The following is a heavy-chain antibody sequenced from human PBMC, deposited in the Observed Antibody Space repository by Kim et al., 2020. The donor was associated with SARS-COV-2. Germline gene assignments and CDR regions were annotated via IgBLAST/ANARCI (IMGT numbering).Heavy chain of an antibody. V-gene: IGHV4-59*01. Sequence: SETLSLTCTVSGGSISSYYWSWIRQPPGKGLEWIGYIYYSGSTNYNPSLKSRVTISVDTSKNQFSLKLSSVTAADTAVYYCAREIRQSLSDCGQGTLVSV. J-gene: IGHJ4*02. CDR3: AREIRQSLSD. CDR2: IYYSGST. D-gene: IGHD6-19*01. CDR1: GGSISSYY.